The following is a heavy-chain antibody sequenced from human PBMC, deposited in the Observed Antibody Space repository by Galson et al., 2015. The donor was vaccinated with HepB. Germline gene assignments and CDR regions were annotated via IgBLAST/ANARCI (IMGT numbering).Heavy chain of an antibody. CDR3: ARDEIDRSGSYYNAY. CDR2: IIPILGIA. Sequence: SVKVSCKASGGTFSSYAISWVRQAPGQGLEWMGRIIPILGIANYAQKFQGRVTITADKSTSTAYMELSSLRSEDTAVYYCARDEIDRSGSYYNAYWGQGTLVTVSS. J-gene: IGHJ4*02. D-gene: IGHD3-10*01. CDR1: GGTFSSYA. V-gene: IGHV1-69*04.